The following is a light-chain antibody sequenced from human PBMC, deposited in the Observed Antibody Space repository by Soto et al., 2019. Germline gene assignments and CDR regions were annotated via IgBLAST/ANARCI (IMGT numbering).Light chain of an antibody. J-gene: IGLJ2*01. CDR2: EGS. CDR3: RSNAGSNNLV. CDR1: RSDVGGYNL. Sequence: QSALTQPASVSGSPGQSITITCTGTRSDVGGYNLVYWYQQLPGKAPKLMIYEGSKRPSGVSDRFSGSKSGNTASLTISGLQAEDEADYYCRSNAGSNNLVFGGGTKLTVL. V-gene: IGLV2-23*01.